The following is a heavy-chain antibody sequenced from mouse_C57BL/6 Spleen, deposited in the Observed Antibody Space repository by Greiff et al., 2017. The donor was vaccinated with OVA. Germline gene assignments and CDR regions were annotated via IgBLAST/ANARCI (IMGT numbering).Heavy chain of an antibody. V-gene: IGHV3-6*01. D-gene: IGHD1-1*02. CDR2: ISYDGSN. Sequence: EVKLQESGPGLVKPSQSLSLTCSVTGYSITSGYYWNWIRQFPGNKLEWMGYISYDGSNNYNPSLKNRISITRDTSKNQFFLKLNSVTTEDTATYYCARDGLVYFDYWGQGTTLTVSS. J-gene: IGHJ2*01. CDR1: GYSITSGYY. CDR3: ARDGLVYFDY.